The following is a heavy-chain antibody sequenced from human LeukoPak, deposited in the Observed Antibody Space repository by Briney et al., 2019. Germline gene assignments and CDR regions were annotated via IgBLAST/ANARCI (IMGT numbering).Heavy chain of an antibody. CDR2: ISGGGGST. J-gene: IGHJ4*02. D-gene: IGHD1-26*01. V-gene: IGHV3-23*01. CDR1: GITFSSYA. Sequence: RPGGSLRLSCAASGITFSSYAMSWVRQAPGKGLEWVSAISGGGGSTYYADSVKGRFTISRDNSKNTLYLQMNNLRAEDTAVYYCARVGIVGATGPFDYWGQGTLVTVSS. CDR3: ARVGIVGATGPFDY.